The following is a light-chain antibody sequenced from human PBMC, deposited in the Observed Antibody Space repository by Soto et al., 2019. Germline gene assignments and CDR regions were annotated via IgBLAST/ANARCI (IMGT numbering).Light chain of an antibody. CDR2: RNN. CDR1: SSNIGGST. Sequence: QSVLTQPPSASGTPGQRVTISCSGSSSNIGGSTVNWYQQLPGTAPKLLIYRNNQRPSGVPDRFSGSKSGTSASLAISGLQSEDEADYYCAAWDDSLNVVFGGGTKLTVL. V-gene: IGLV1-44*01. J-gene: IGLJ2*01. CDR3: AAWDDSLNVV.